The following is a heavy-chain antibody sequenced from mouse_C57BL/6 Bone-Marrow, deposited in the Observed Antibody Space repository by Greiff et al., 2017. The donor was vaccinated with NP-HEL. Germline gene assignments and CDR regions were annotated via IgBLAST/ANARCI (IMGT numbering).Heavy chain of an antibody. CDR2: INYDGSST. V-gene: IGHV5-16*01. D-gene: IGHD3-2*01. Sequence: EVHLVESEGGLVQPGSSMKLSCTASGFTFSDYYMAWVRQVPEKGLEWVANINYDGSSTYYLDSLKSRFIISRDNAKNILYLQMSSLKSEDTATYYCAREEDSSDYYYAMDYWGQGTSVTVSS. CDR1: GFTFSDYY. CDR3: AREEDSSDYYYAMDY. J-gene: IGHJ4*01.